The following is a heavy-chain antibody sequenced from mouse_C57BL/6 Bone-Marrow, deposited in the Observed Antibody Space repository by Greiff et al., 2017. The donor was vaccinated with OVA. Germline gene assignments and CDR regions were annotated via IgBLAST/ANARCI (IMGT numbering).Heavy chain of an antibody. CDR3: VREGWFYFDY. Sequence: EVKLQESGGGLVQPKGSLKLSCAASGFSFNTYAMNWVRQAPGKGLEWVARIRSKSNNYATYYADSVKDRFTISRDDSESMLYLQMNNLKTEDTAMYYCVREGWFYFDYWGQGTTLTVSS. CDR1: GFSFNTYA. D-gene: IGHD2-3*01. V-gene: IGHV10-1*01. CDR2: IRSKSNNYAT. J-gene: IGHJ2*01.